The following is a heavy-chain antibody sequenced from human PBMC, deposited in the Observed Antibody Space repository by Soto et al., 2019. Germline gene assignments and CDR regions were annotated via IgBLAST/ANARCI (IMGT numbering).Heavy chain of an antibody. V-gene: IGHV1-8*01. CDR3: ARGPPDRGFDF. D-gene: IGHD3-10*01. J-gene: IGHJ4*02. CDR1: GYTFTSYD. CDR2: MSPKTGNT. Sequence: QVQLVQSGAEVKKPGASVKVSCKASGYTFTSYDINWVRQATGQGLEWIGWMSPKTGNTGYAQNFQGRVTMTRNPAISTAYMELSSLTSEDTAVYYCARGPPDRGFDFWGEGTLVPVSS.